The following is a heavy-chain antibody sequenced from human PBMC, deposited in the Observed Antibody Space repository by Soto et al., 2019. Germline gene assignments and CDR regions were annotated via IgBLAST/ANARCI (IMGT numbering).Heavy chain of an antibody. V-gene: IGHV4-61*01. D-gene: IGHD3-9*01. CDR3: ARSGARYFDWLTNGGYWFDP. J-gene: IGHJ5*02. CDR2: IYYSGST. Sequence: SETLSLTCTVSGDTIYSDNYYWSWIRQPPGKGLEWIGYIYYSGSTNYNPSLKSRVTISVDTSKNQFSLKLSSVTAADTAVYYCARSGARYFDWLTNGGYWFDPWGQGTLVTVSS. CDR1: GDTIYSDNYY.